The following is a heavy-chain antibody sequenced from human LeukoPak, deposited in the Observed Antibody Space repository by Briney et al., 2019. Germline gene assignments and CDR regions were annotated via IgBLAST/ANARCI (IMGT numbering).Heavy chain of an antibody. CDR3: ARSLWFGELQTPLSAY. D-gene: IGHD3-10*01. V-gene: IGHV3-21*01. CDR2: ISSSSSYI. CDR1: GFTFSSYS. J-gene: IGHJ4*02. Sequence: GGSLRLSCAASGFTFSSYSMNWVRQAPGKGLEWVSSISSSSSYIYYADSVKGRFTFARDNAKNSLYLQMNSLRAEDTAVYYCARSLWFGELQTPLSAYWGQGTLVTVSS.